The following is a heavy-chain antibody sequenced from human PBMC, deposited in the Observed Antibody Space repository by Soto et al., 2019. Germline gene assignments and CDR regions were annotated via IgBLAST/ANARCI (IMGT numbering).Heavy chain of an antibody. J-gene: IGHJ4*02. CDR3: ARDNGYDAATLDY. V-gene: IGHV3-21*02. D-gene: IGHD5-12*01. CDR2: ISSSSSNI. CDR1: GFTFSTCS. Sequence: EVQLVESGGGLVKPGGSLRLSCAASGFTFSTCSMNWVRQAPGKGLEWVSSISSSSSNIYYADSVKGRFTISRDNAKNSLYLQMNSLRADDTAVYYCARDNGYDAATLDYWGQGTLVTDSS.